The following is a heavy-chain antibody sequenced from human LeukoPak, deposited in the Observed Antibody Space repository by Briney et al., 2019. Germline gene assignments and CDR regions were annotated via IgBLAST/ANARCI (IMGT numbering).Heavy chain of an antibody. J-gene: IGHJ3*02. CDR1: GCTFDDYG. CDR2: INWNGGST. D-gene: IGHD1-7*01. Sequence: GGYLRLSCAASGCTFDDYGMNWVRQAPGKGLEWVSGINWNGGSTGYADSVKGRFTISRDNAKNSLYLQMNSLRAEDTALYYCARAGLAGTRAFDIWGQGTMVTVSS. V-gene: IGHV3-20*04. CDR3: ARAGLAGTRAFDI.